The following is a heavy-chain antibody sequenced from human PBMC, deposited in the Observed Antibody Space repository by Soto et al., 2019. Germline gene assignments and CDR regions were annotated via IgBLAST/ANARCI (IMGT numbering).Heavy chain of an antibody. D-gene: IGHD2-15*01. CDR1: GFSFSDYE. V-gene: IGHV3-48*03. CDR3: ERDTPPEEFDY. CDR2: IARDGETT. J-gene: IGHJ4*02. Sequence: PGGSLRLSCEASGFSFSDYEMNWVRQFPGEGLEWVAYIARDGETTFYADSVEGRFVVSRDNATNSLFLQMDRLTGDDTAVYFCERDTPPEEFDYWGQGSLVTVSS.